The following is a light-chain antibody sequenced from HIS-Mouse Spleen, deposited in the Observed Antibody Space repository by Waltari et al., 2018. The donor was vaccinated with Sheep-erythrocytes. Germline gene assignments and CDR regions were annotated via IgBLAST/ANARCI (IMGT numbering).Light chain of an antibody. J-gene: IGLJ2*01. Sequence: SYELTQPPSVSVSPGQTASITCSGDKLGDKYACGYQQKPGHSPVLVIYQHSKRPSGILEGFSCSSSRNTAALTTSGTEAMDEADYYCQAWDSSTAWNVVFGGGTKLTVL. CDR1: KLGDKY. V-gene: IGLV3-1*01. CDR3: QAWDSSTAWNVV. CDR2: QHS.